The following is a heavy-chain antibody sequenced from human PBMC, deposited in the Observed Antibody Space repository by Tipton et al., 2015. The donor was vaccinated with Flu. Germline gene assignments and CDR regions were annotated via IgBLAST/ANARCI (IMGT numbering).Heavy chain of an antibody. CDR2: ISAYNGNT. Sequence: QVQLVQSGAEVKKPGASVKVSCKASGYTFTSYGISWVRQAPGQGLEWMGWISAYNGNTNYAQKLQGRVTMTTDTSTSTAYMELRSLRSDDTAVYYCARDDPDYYVSGIASGYMDVWGQGTSVTVSS. V-gene: IGHV1-18*01. D-gene: IGHD3-10*01. CDR1: GYTFTSYG. CDR3: ARDDPDYYVSGIASGYMDV. J-gene: IGHJ6*02.